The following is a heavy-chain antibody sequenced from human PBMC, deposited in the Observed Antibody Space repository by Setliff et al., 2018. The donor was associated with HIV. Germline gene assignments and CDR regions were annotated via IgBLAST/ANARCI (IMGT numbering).Heavy chain of an antibody. D-gene: IGHD3-22*01. V-gene: IGHV4-38-2*02. CDR1: GYSISSGYY. Sequence: LSLTCTVSGYSISSGYYWGWIRQPPGKGLEWIGSIYHSGITYYNSSLKSRVTISVDTSKNQFSLNLTSVTAEDTAVYYCARCSSGYGANDAFDIWGQGTMVTVSS. CDR2: IYHSGIT. CDR3: ARCSSGYGANDAFDI. J-gene: IGHJ3*02.